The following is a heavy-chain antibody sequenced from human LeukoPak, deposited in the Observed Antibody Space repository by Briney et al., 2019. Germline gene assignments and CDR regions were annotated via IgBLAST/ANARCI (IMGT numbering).Heavy chain of an antibody. CDR2: INHSGST. CDR3: ARGRGYCSGGSCHDGRNWFDP. J-gene: IGHJ5*02. V-gene: IGHV4-34*01. D-gene: IGHD2-15*01. Sequence: SETLPLTCAVYGGSFSGYYWSWIRQPPGKGLEWIGEINHSGSTNYNPSLKSRVTISVDTSKNQFSLKLSSVTAADTAVYYCARGRGYCSGGSCHDGRNWFDPWRQGTLVTVSS. CDR1: GGSFSGYY.